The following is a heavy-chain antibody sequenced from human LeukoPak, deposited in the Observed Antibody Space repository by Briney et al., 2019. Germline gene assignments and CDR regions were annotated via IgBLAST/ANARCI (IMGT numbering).Heavy chain of an antibody. CDR3: ARGTSRTSPLSGYYRGYFDY. J-gene: IGHJ4*02. Sequence: GGSLRLSCAASGFTVNTNYMTWARQAPGKGLEWVSITYAGGMTYYADSVKGRFTISRDNSKNVLYLQMNSLRAADTAVYYCARGTSRTSPLSGYYRGYFDYWGQGTLVTVSS. D-gene: IGHD3-3*01. CDR1: GFTVNTNY. V-gene: IGHV3-66*02. CDR2: TYAGGMT.